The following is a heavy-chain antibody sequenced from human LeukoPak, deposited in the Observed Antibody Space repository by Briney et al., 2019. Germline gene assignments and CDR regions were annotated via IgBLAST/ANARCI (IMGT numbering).Heavy chain of an antibody. CDR1: GGTFSSYA. J-gene: IGHJ4*02. CDR2: IIPIFGTA. V-gene: IGHV1-69*05. D-gene: IGHD6-19*01. CDR3: ARDARVGSGWYLDY. Sequence: GASVKVSCKASGGTFSSYAISWVRQAPGQGLEWMGGIIPIFGTANYAQKFQGRVTITTDESTSTAYMELSSLRSEDTAVYYCARDARVGSGWYLDYWGQGTLVTASS.